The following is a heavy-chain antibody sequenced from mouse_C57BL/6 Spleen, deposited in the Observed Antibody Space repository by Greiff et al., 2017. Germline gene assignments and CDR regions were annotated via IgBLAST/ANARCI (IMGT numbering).Heavy chain of an antibody. CDR1: GYTFTSYT. J-gene: IGHJ2*01. CDR2: INPSSGYT. D-gene: IGHD1-1*01. CDR3: AREGVVATGNYFDY. Sequence: QVHVKQSGAELARPGASVKMSCKASGYTFTSYTMHWVKQRPGQGLEWIGYINPSSGYTKYNQKFKDKATLTADKSSSTAYMQLSSLTSEDSAVYYCAREGVVATGNYFDYWGQGTTLTVSS. V-gene: IGHV1-4*01.